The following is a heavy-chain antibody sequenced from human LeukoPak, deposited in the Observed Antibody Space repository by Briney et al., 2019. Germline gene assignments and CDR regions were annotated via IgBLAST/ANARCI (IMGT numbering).Heavy chain of an antibody. D-gene: IGHD2-2*01. J-gene: IGHJ5*01. CDR2: ITASGGDT. CDR1: GFTFSSHG. Sequence: PGGTLRLSCVASGFTFSSHGMSWVRQAPGKGLEWVSSITASGGDTFYADSVKGRFTISRDNSKNTLYLQMNSLRAEDTAVYYCAKGRVVPAAMRINWFDSWGQGTLVTVSS. V-gene: IGHV3-23*01. CDR3: AKGRVVPAAMRINWFDS.